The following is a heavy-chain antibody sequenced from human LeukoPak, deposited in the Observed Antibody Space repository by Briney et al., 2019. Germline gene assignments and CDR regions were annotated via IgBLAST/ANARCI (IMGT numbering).Heavy chain of an antibody. Sequence: SETLSLTCIVSGGSISSGTYFWNWIRQPPGKGLEWIGSIYHSGSTYYNPSLKSRFTISVDTSKNQFSLKLSSVTAADTAVYYCAEGSISGNSPEWRYWGQGTLVTVSS. CDR1: GGSISSGTYF. V-gene: IGHV4-39*07. CDR2: IYHSGST. J-gene: IGHJ4*02. D-gene: IGHD4-23*01. CDR3: AEGSISGNSPEWRY.